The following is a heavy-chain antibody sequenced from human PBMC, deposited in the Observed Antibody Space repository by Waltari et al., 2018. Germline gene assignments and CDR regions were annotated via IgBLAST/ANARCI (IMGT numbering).Heavy chain of an antibody. D-gene: IGHD6-19*01. Sequence: EVQLVESGGGLVQPGGSLRLSCAASGFTVSSNYMSWVRQAQGKGLEWGSVIYSGGSTYYADSVKGRFTISRHNSKNTLYLQMNSLRAEDTAVYYCARDTAWLYFQQWGQGTLVTVSS. V-gene: IGHV3-53*04. J-gene: IGHJ1*01. CDR1: GFTVSSNY. CDR3: ARDTAWLYFQQ. CDR2: IYSGGST.